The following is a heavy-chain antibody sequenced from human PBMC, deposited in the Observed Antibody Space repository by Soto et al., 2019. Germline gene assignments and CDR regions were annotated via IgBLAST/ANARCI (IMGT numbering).Heavy chain of an antibody. CDR2: IYNTGST. Sequence: SETLSLTCTVSGGSFTNYYWSWIRQPPGRGLEWIGYIYNTGSTNYNPSLKSRVTISVDTSKNQFSLKLSSVTAADTAVYYCARYKRLVADYWGQGTLVTVSS. CDR1: GGSFTNYY. D-gene: IGHD6-13*01. V-gene: IGHV4-59*08. CDR3: ARYKRLVADY. J-gene: IGHJ4*02.